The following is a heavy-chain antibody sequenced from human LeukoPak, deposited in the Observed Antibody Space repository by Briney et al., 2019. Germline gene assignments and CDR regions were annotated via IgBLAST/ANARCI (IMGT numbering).Heavy chain of an antibody. CDR2: INHSGST. Sequence: SETLSLTCAVYGGSFSGYYWSWIRQPPGKGLEWIGEINHSGSTNYNPSLKSRVTISVDTSKNQFSLKLSSVTAADTAVYYCARGRGRWLVPYFDYWGQGTLVTVSS. CDR3: ARGRGRWLVPYFDY. J-gene: IGHJ4*02. D-gene: IGHD6-19*01. CDR1: GGSFSGYY. V-gene: IGHV4-34*01.